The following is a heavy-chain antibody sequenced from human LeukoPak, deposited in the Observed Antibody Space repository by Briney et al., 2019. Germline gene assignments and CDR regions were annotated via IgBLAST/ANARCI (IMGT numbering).Heavy chain of an antibody. V-gene: IGHV3-9*01. CDR3: AKAEGFFGGYYDH. CDR2: ISWNSGTI. CDR1: GFTFDDYA. J-gene: IGHJ4*02. D-gene: IGHD4-23*01. Sequence: GRSLRLSCAASGFTFDDYAMHWVRQAPGKGLDWVSGISWNSGTIDYADSVKGRFTISRDNAKNSLYLQMNSLRPEDTAFYYCAKAEGFFGGYYDHWGQGTLVTVSS.